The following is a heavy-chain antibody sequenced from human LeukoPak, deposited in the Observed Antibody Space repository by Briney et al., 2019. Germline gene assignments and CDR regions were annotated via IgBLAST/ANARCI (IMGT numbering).Heavy chain of an antibody. J-gene: IGHJ4*02. CDR1: GFTFSSYG. CDR2: IKQDGSEK. Sequence: GGSLRLSCAASGFTFSSYGMSWVRQAPGKGLEWVANIKQDGSEKYYVDSVKGRFTISRDNAKNSLYLQMNSLRAEDTAVYYCARELDHGGSASYWGQGTLVTVSS. V-gene: IGHV3-7*04. D-gene: IGHD6-19*01. CDR3: ARELDHGGSASY.